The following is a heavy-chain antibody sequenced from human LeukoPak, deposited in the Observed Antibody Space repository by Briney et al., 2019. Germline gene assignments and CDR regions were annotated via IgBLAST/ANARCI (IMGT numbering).Heavy chain of an antibody. CDR2: IHKDGSNP. Sequence: PGESLILSCAASGFTFRSYWMHWGRQVPGKGLVWVSRIHKDGSNPIYTDSVKGRFTISRDNARNTLYLQMDSLRAEDTAVYFCARGAMGSGNWYFDLWGRGTLVTVSS. J-gene: IGHJ2*01. D-gene: IGHD1-1*01. V-gene: IGHV3-74*01. CDR1: GFTFRSYW. CDR3: ARGAMGSGNWYFDL.